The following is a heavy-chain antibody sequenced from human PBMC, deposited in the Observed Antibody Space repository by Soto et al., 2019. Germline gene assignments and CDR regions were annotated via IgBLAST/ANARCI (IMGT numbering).Heavy chain of an antibody. J-gene: IGHJ5*02. V-gene: IGHV1-69*01. Sequence: QVQLVQSGAEVKTPGSSVEVSCKASGGIFSSSSITWVRQVPGHGLEWMGGIIPMTGTPNYAEKFQGRLTLTADASTRTAYLVLSSLKSEDTAVYYCARGPILPGATSWLDPWGQGTVVIVSS. CDR2: IIPMTGTP. D-gene: IGHD2-2*01. CDR3: ARGPILPGATSWLDP. CDR1: GGIFSSSS.